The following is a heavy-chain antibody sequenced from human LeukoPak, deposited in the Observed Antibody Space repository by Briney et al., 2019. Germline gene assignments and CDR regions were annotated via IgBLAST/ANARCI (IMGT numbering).Heavy chain of an antibody. V-gene: IGHV3-7*03. CDR3: AKVIGRALPRYFDY. J-gene: IGHJ4*02. CDR1: GFTFSSYW. Sequence: GGSLRLSCAASGFTFSSYWMTWVRQAPGKGLEWVANLKQDGSDQYYVDSVKGRFTISRDNAKNSLYLQMNSLRAEDTAVYHCAKVIGRALPRYFDYWGQGTLVTVSS. D-gene: IGHD1-14*01. CDR2: LKQDGSDQ.